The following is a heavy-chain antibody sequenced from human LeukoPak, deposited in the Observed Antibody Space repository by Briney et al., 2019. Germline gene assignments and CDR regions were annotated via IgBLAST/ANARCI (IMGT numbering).Heavy chain of an antibody. J-gene: IGHJ4*02. D-gene: IGHD6-13*01. CDR1: GGSISSYY. CDR3: ARGIAAAGDPSPIDC. CDR2: IYYSGST. V-gene: IGHV4-59*01. Sequence: NPSETLSLTCTVSGGSISSYYWSWIRQPPGKGLEWIGYIYYSGSTNYNPSLKSRVTISVDTSKNQFSLKLSSVTAADTAVYYCARGIAAAGDPSPIDCWGQGTLVTVSS.